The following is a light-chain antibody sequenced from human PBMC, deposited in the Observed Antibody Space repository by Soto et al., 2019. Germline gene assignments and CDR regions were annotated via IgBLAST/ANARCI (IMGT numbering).Light chain of an antibody. CDR3: QQRSNWPKT. CDR2: ESS. J-gene: IGKJ1*01. V-gene: IGKV3-11*01. Sequence: EIVLTQSPATLSLSPGERATLSCRASQSVSSYLAWYQQRPGQAPRLLIYESSNRATGIPARFSGSGSGTDFTLTISSLEPEDFALYFCQQRSNWPKTFGQGTKVEIK. CDR1: QSVSSY.